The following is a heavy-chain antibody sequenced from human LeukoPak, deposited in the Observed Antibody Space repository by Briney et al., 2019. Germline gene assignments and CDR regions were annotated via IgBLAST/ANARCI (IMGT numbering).Heavy chain of an antibody. J-gene: IGHJ3*02. CDR3: ARHKTGARAFDI. Sequence: SETLSLTCAVYGGSLSGYYWSWIRQPPGKGLEWIGEINHSGSTSYNPSLKSRVTISVDTAKNQFSLKLTSATAADTALFYCARHKTGARAFDIWGQGTMVTVSS. CDR2: INHSGST. D-gene: IGHD3-10*01. V-gene: IGHV4-34*01. CDR1: GGSLSGYY.